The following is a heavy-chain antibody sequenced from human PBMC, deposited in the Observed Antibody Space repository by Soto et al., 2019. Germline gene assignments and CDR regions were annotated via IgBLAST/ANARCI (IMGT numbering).Heavy chain of an antibody. V-gene: IGHV1-58*01. J-gene: IGHJ4*02. CDR1: GFTFTSSA. D-gene: IGHD2-8*01. Sequence: SVKVSCKASGFTFTSSAFQWVRQARGQRLEWIGWIAVGSGYTNYAQRLQDRVTLTRDMSTATTYMELSRLTSEDTAIYYCAADATAWQQMVPSDYWGQGTLVTVSS. CDR3: AADATAWQQMVPSDY. CDR2: IAVGSGYT.